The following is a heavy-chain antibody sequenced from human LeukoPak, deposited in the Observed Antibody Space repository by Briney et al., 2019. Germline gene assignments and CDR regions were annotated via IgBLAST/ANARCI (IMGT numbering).Heavy chain of an antibody. J-gene: IGHJ4*02. CDR2: IYYSGST. CDR1: GGSISSSSYY. Sequence: SETLSLTCTVSGGSISSSSYYWGWIRQPPGKGLEWIGNIYYSGSTYYNPSLKSRVTISVDTSKNQLSLKLSSVTAADTAVYYCARQRGYDYIWGSYRADFDYWGQGTLVTVSS. CDR3: ARQRGYDYIWGSYRADFDY. V-gene: IGHV4-39*01. D-gene: IGHD3-16*02.